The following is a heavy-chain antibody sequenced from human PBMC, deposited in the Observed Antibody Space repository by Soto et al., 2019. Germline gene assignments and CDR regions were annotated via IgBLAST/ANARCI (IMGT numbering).Heavy chain of an antibody. CDR1: GGSISSYY. Sequence: SETLSLTCTVSGGSISSYYWSWIRQPPGKGLEWIGYIFFSGGTNYNPSLKSRVTISVDTSKNQFSLKLSSVTAADTAVYYCARETTVVTRGAFDIWGQGTMVTVSS. V-gene: IGHV4-59*12. J-gene: IGHJ3*02. CDR3: ARETTVVTRGAFDI. CDR2: IFFSGGT. D-gene: IGHD4-17*01.